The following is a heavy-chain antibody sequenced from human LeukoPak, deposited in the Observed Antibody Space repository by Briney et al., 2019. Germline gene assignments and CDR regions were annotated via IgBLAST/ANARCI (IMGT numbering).Heavy chain of an antibody. D-gene: IGHD6-6*01. CDR3: ATAYSSSSGYYYYGMDV. V-gene: IGHV3-30*03. J-gene: IGHJ6*02. Sequence: GGSLRLSCAASGFTFSSYGMHWVRQAPGKGLERVAVISYDGSNKYYADSVKGRFTISRDNSKNTLYLQMNSLRAEDTAVYYCATAYSSSSGYYYYGMDVWGQGTTVTVSS. CDR1: GFTFSSYG. CDR2: ISYDGSNK.